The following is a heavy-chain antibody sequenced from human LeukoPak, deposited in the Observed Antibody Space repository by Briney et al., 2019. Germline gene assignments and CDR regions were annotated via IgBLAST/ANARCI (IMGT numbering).Heavy chain of an antibody. CDR1: GFTFSSYA. CDR2: ISGGGGST. Sequence: GGSLRLSCAASGFTFSSYAMSWVRQAPGKGLEWVSAISGGGGSTYYADSVKGRFTISRDNSKNTLYLQMNSLRADDTAVYYCAKAAYDSSGYYYVHFDYWGQGTLVTVSS. J-gene: IGHJ4*02. D-gene: IGHD3-22*01. CDR3: AKAAYDSSGYYYVHFDY. V-gene: IGHV3-23*01.